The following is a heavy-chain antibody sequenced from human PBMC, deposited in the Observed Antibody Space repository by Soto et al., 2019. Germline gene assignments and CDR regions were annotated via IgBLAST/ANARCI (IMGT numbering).Heavy chain of an antibody. Sequence: EVQLLESGGGLVQPGGSLRLSCAASGFTFSNYAMSWFRQAPGKGLEWVSAISGSGGSTYYADSVKGRFTISRDNSKNTLFLQMNSLRAEDTAVYYCAKDRYCSGGSCYSEWAFDIWGQGTMVTVSS. J-gene: IGHJ3*02. D-gene: IGHD2-15*01. CDR1: GFTFSNYA. CDR3: AKDRYCSGGSCYSEWAFDI. CDR2: ISGSGGST. V-gene: IGHV3-23*01.